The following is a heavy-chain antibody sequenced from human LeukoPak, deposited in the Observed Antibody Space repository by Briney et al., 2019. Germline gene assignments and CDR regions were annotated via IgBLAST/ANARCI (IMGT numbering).Heavy chain of an antibody. V-gene: IGHV1-69*04. CDR1: GGTFSSYA. CDR3: ARLPGGVVVVDY. Sequence: GSSVKVSCKASGGTFSSYAISWVRQAPGQGLEWMERIIPILGIANYAQKFQGRVTITADKSTSTAYMELSSLRSEDTAVYYCARLPGGVVVVDYWGQGTLVTVSS. CDR2: IIPILGIA. J-gene: IGHJ4*02. D-gene: IGHD3-22*01.